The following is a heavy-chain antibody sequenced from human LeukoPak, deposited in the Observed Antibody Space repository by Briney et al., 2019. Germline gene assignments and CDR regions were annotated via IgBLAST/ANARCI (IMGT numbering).Heavy chain of an antibody. D-gene: IGHD3-9*01. CDR3: AKKSTPRYFDWLPDY. CDR1: GFTFSSYA. J-gene: IGHJ4*02. Sequence: GGSLRLSCAASGFTFSSYAMHWVRQAPGKGLEWVAFIRYDGSNKYYADSVKGRFTISRDNSKNTLYLQMNSLGAEDTAVYYCAKKSTPRYFDWLPDYWGQGTLVTVSS. CDR2: IRYDGSNK. V-gene: IGHV3-30*02.